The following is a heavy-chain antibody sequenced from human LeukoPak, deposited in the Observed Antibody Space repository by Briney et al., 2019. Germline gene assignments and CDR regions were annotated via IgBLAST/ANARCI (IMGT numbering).Heavy chain of an antibody. V-gene: IGHV1-2*02. D-gene: IGHD2-8*01. CDR2: INPNSGGT. Sequence: ASVKVSCKASGYTFNTYGITWVRQAPGQGLEWMGWINPNSGGTNYAQKFQGRVTMTRDTSISTAYMELSRLRSDDTAVYYCARGMEDYFDYWGQGTLVTVSS. CDR3: ARGMEDYFDY. J-gene: IGHJ4*02. CDR1: GYTFNTYG.